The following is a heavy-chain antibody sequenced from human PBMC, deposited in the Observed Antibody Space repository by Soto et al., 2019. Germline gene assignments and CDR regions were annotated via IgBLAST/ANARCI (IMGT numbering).Heavy chain of an antibody. D-gene: IGHD4-17*01. V-gene: IGHV3-64*01. CDR3: ARAETYGDYAFDI. Sequence: GGSLRLSCAASGFTFSSYAMNWVRQAPGKGLEYVSAISSNGGSTYYANSVKGRVTISRDNSKNTLYLQMGSLRAEDMAVYYCARAETYGDYAFDIWGQGTLVTVSS. CDR1: GFTFSSYA. J-gene: IGHJ3*02. CDR2: ISSNGGST.